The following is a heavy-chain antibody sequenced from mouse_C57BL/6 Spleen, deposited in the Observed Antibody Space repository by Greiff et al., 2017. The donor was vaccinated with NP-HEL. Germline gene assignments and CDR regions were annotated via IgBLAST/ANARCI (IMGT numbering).Heavy chain of an antibody. CDR3: ARGARRAMDY. Sequence: VQLKESGPELVKPGASVKLSCKASGYTFTDYNMHWVKQSHGKSLEWIGYINPNNGGTSYNQKFKGKATLTVNKSSSTAYMELRSLTSEDSAVYYCARGARRAMDYWGQGTSVTVSS. V-gene: IGHV1-22*01. D-gene: IGHD3-1*01. CDR2: INPNNGGT. CDR1: GYTFTDYN. J-gene: IGHJ4*01.